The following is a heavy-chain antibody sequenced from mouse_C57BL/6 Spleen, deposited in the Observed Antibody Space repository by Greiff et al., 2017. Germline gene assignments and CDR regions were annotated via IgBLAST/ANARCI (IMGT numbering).Heavy chain of an antibody. CDR2: INYDGSST. CDR3: ARDNYYGSSDYAMDY. V-gene: IGHV5-16*01. CDR1: GFTFSDYY. Sequence: DVKLVESEGGLVQPGSSMKLSCTASGFTFSDYYMAWVRQVPEKGLEWVANINYDGSSTYYLDSLQSRFILSRDTAKNSLYLQMSRLKSEATATYYCARDNYYGSSDYAMDYWGQGTSVTVSS. D-gene: IGHD1-1*01. J-gene: IGHJ4*01.